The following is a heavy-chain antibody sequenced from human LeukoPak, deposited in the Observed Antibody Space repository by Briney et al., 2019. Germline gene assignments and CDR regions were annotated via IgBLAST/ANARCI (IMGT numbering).Heavy chain of an antibody. CDR1: RFTFSSYW. CDR3: ARAFCSLALDP. J-gene: IGHJ5*02. D-gene: IGHD2-15*01. V-gene: IGHV3-74*03. Sequence: GGSLRLSCAGSRFTFSSYWMHWVRQAPGKGLVWVSCINSDGSSTKYADSVKGRFTVSRDNAKNTLYLQMNSLRVEDTAVYYCARAFCSLALDPWGQGTLVTVSS. CDR2: INSDGSST.